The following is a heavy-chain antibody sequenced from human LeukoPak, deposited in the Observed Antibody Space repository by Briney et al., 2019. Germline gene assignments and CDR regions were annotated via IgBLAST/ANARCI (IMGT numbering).Heavy chain of an antibody. D-gene: IGHD2-15*01. Sequence: GGSLRLSCAASGFIFSDYYMSWIRQAPGKGLEWVSYISSSGSNIYYADSVKGRFTISRDNAKNSLYLQMNSLRAEDTAVYYCARSFCSGGSCYSGYWGQGTLVTVSS. J-gene: IGHJ4*02. CDR1: GFIFSDYY. CDR3: ARSFCSGGSCYSGY. CDR2: ISSSGSNI. V-gene: IGHV3-11*01.